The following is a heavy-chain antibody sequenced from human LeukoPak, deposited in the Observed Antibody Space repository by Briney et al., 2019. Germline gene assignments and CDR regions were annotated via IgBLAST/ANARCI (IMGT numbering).Heavy chain of an antibody. J-gene: IGHJ4*02. CDR2: LRGDTGDT. D-gene: IGHD1-1*01. Sequence: GASVTVSCKTSGYMGSDYYMHWVRQAPGQGLEWMGWLRGDTGDTDSPQKFKGRVTMTRDTATNTAYMQLSRLTYDDTAIYFCARVRYNACDYWGQGTLVTVSS. CDR1: GYMGSDYY. CDR3: ARVRYNACDY. V-gene: IGHV1-2*02.